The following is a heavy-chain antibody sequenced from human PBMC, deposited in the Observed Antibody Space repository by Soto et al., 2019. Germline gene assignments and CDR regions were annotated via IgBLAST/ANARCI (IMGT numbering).Heavy chain of an antibody. J-gene: IGHJ4*02. Sequence: SETLSLTCTFSGGFIYSGGFYLRWIPQHPGKGLEWIGYIYYSGSTYYNPSLKSRVTISVDTSKNQFSLKLSSVTAADTAVYYCASLYGDYVSYWGQGTLVTVSS. CDR1: GGFIYSGGFY. D-gene: IGHD4-17*01. V-gene: IGHV4-31*03. CDR3: ASLYGDYVSY. CDR2: IYYSGST.